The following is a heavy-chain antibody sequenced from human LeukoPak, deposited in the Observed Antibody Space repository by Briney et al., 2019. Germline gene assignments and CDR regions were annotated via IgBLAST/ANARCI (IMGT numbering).Heavy chain of an antibody. CDR2: ISSNGGST. V-gene: IGHV3-64*01. CDR3: ARGRIRADY. CDR1: GFTFSSYA. J-gene: IGHJ4*02. Sequence: GGSLRLSCAASGFTFSSYAMHWVRQAPGKGLEYVSAISSNGGSTYYANSVKGRSTISRDNSKNTLYLQMGSLRAEDMAVYYCARGRIRADYWGQGTLVTVSS.